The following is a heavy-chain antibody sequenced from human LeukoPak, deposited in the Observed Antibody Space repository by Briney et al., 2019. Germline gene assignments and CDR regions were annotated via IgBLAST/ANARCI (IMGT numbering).Heavy chain of an antibody. CDR2: VTPSSGWR. CDR1: GDTFNDYH. D-gene: IGHD1-26*01. CDR3: ATIGVSGGYWDFAH. J-gene: IGHJ4*02. V-gene: IGHV1-2*02. Sequence: GASVKVSCKAFGDTFNDYHVHWVRQAPGLGAQGLEWMGWVTPSSGWRRYSQRFQGRVAMTSDTSTSTVYMELTGLTSDDTAIYFCATIGVSGGYWDFAHWGQGTQVTVSS.